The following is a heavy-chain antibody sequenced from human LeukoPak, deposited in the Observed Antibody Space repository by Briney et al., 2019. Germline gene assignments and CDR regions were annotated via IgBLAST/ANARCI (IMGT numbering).Heavy chain of an antibody. CDR3: ARDLSLGSGSYQDF. CDR2: INAYNGNT. V-gene: IGHV1-18*01. CDR1: GYTFTNYG. Sequence: GASVKVSCKASGYTFTNYGISWVRQAPGQGLEWVGYINAYNGNTNYAQKLQGRVTMTTDTSTSTAYMELRSLRSDATAVYYCARDLSLGSGSYQDFWGQGTLVTVSS. J-gene: IGHJ4*02. D-gene: IGHD3-10*01.